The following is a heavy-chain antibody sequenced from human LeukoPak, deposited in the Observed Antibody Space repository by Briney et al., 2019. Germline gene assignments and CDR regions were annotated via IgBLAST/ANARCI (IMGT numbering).Heavy chain of an antibody. J-gene: IGHJ4*02. CDR1: GGSISSYY. Sequence: SETLSLTCTVSGGSISSYYWSWIRQPAGKGLEWIGRIYTSGSTNYNPSLKSRVTMSVDTSKNQFSLKLSSVTAADTAVYYCARPDESSGYPHPFDYWGQGTLVTVSS. CDR2: IYTSGST. CDR3: ARPDESSGYPHPFDY. V-gene: IGHV4-4*07. D-gene: IGHD3-22*01.